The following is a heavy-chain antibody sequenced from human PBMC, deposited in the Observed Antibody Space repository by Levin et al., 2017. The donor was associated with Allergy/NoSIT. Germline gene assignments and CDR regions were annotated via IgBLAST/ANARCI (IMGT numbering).Heavy chain of an antibody. CDR2: SNPHSGGT. J-gene: IGHJ6*03. Sequence: ASVKVSCKASGFSVSGYYMHWVRQAPGQGLEWMGRSNPHSGGTNYAQKFRDRVTMTRDASSSTAYMELRRLTSDDTAMYYCATTVVPNFYYYYVDVWGEGTTVTVSS. CDR3: ATTVVPNFYYYYVDV. CDR1: GFSVSGYY. D-gene: IGHD1-26*01. V-gene: IGHV1-2*06.